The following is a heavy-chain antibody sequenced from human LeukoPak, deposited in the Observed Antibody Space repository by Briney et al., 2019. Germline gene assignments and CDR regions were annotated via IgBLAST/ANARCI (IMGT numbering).Heavy chain of an antibody. CDR1: GGSVTSGNYD. CDR2: IYTNRAA. Sequence: ASETLSLTCTVSGGSVTSGNYDWHWIRQPAGKGLEWIGRIYTNRAASYNPSLKSRVTISIDASKNQFSLKLSSVTAADTAVYYCAREPPGYWGQGILVTVSS. V-gene: IGHV4-61*02. J-gene: IGHJ4*02. CDR3: AREPPGY.